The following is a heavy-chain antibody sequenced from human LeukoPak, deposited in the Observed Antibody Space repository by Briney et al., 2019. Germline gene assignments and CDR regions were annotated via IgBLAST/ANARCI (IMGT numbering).Heavy chain of an antibody. CDR1: GFTFSSYS. J-gene: IGHJ4*02. CDR2: ISSSSSYI. Sequence: GGSLRLSCAASGFTFSSYSMNWVRQAPGKGLEWVSSISSSSSYIYYADSVKGRFTISRDNAKNSLYLQMNSLRAEDTAVYYCAKGAVPAAGGYFDYWGQGNLVTVSS. CDR3: AKGAVPAAGGYFDY. V-gene: IGHV3-21*04. D-gene: IGHD2-2*01.